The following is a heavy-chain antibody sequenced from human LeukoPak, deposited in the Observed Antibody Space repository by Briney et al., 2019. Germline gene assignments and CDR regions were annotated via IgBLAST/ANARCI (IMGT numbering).Heavy chain of an antibody. CDR3: TREYSSGWPFDY. CDR1: GFTFSSYA. CDR2: ISGSGGST. J-gene: IGHJ4*02. Sequence: GGSLRLSCAASGFTFSSYAMSWVRQAPGKGLEWVSGISGSGGSTYYADSVKGRFTISRDNSKNTLYLQMNSLGDEDTAVYYCTREYSSGWPFDYWGQGTLVTVSS. V-gene: IGHV3-23*01. D-gene: IGHD6-19*01.